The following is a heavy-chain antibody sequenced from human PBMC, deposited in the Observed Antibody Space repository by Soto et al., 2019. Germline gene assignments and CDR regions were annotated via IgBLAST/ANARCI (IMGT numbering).Heavy chain of an antibody. CDR1: GFTFSSYA. CDR3: ESDTPVYTAFDI. CDR2: ISYDGSNK. Sequence: GGSLRLSCAASGFTFSSYAMHWVRQAPGKGLEWVAVISYDGSNKYYADSVKGRFTISRDNSKNTLYLQMNSLRAEDTAVYYCESDTPVYTAFDIWGQGTMVTVSS. J-gene: IGHJ3*02. V-gene: IGHV3-30-3*01. D-gene: IGHD2-15*01.